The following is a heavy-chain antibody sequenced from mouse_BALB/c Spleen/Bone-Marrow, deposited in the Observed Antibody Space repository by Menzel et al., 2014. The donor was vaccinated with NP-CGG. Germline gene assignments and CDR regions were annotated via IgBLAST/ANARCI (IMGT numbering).Heavy chain of an antibody. V-gene: IGHV5-9-4*01. Sequence: EVMLVESGGGLVKPGGSLKLSCAASGFTFSSYAMSWVRQSPEKRLEWVAEISSGGSYTYYPDTVTGRFTISRDNAKNTLYLEMSSLRSEESNMSDCAENYYRSYPMDYWGQGTSGT. D-gene: IGHD1-2*01. CDR2: ISSGGSYT. CDR3: AENYYRSYPMDY. CDR1: GFTFSSYA. J-gene: IGHJ4*01.